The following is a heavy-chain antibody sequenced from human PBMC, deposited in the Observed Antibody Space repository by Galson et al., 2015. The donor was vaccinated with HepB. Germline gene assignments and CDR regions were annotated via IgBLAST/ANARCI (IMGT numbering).Heavy chain of an antibody. V-gene: IGHV1-69*13. D-gene: IGHD2-2*01. J-gene: IGHJ4*02. CDR2: IIPIFGTA. CDR1: GGTFSGYA. CDR3: ARSCSSTSCQFDY. Sequence: SVKVSCKASGGTFSGYAISWVRQAPGQGLEWMGGIIPIFGTANYAQKFQGRVTITADESTSTAYMELSSLRSEDTAVYYCARSCSSTSCQFDYWGQGTLVTVSS.